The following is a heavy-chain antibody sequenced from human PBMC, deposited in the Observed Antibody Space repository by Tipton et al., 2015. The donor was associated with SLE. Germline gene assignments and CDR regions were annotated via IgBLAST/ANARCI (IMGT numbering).Heavy chain of an antibody. V-gene: IGHV4-38-2*02. CDR1: GYSISSGYY. D-gene: IGHD5-12*01. Sequence: TLSLTCAVSGYSISSGYYWGCIRQPPGKGLEWIGYIYTSGSTNSNPSLKSRVTISVDTSKNQFSLKLRSVTAADTALYYCARESRYNGYDIVDYWGQGTLVTVSS. J-gene: IGHJ4*02. CDR2: IYTSGST. CDR3: ARESRYNGYDIVDY.